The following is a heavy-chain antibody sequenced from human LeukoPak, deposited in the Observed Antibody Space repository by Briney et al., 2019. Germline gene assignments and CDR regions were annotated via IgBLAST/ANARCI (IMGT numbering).Heavy chain of an antibody. CDR2: INEDGNEK. V-gene: IGHV3-7*01. CDR3: VRELVVGPAEYFQS. CDR1: GFRCRNYW. D-gene: IGHD1-26*01. Sequence: PGGSLRLSCVASGFRCRNYWMAWIRHAPGRGLEWVANINEDGNEKYYLDSVRGRFIISRDNARNSLFLQMNSLRGEDTGVYYCVRELVVGPAEYFQSWGQGTLVAVSS. J-gene: IGHJ1*01.